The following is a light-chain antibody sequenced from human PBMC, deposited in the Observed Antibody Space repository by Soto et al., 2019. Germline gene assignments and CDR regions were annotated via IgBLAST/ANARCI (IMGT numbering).Light chain of an antibody. CDR3: KQSYSTPLT. CDR1: QSISSY. CDR2: AAS. Sequence: EIQTTQSPSSLSGDVGPRVPLTSASSQSISSYLNWYQQKPGKAPKLLIYAASSLQSGVPSRFSGSGSGTDFTLTISSLQTEDFATYYCKQSYSTPLTFGGGTKVDIK. J-gene: IGKJ4*01. V-gene: IGKV1-39*01.